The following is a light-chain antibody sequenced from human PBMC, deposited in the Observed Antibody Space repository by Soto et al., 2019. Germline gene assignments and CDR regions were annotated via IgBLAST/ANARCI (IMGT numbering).Light chain of an antibody. CDR1: SSDIGSYNL. J-gene: IGLJ2*01. V-gene: IGLV2-23*01. CDR3: CSYAGTTL. Sequence: QSALTQPASVSGSPGQSITISCTGTSSDIGSYNLVSWYQHHPGNAPKLMIYEGSKRPSGVSNRFSGSKSGNPASLTISGLQAEDEADYYCCSYAGTTLFGGGTKLTAL. CDR2: EGS.